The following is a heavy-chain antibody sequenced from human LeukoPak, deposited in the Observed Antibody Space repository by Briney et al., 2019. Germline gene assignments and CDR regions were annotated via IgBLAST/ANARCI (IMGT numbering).Heavy chain of an antibody. D-gene: IGHD3-22*01. CDR2: ISINGDST. V-gene: IGHV3-64*01. CDR1: GFTFNTYR. J-gene: IGHJ4*02. Sequence: GGSLRLSCAASGFTFNTYRMHWVRQAPVKGLEYVSGISINGDSTYYVNSVKGRFTISRDNSKNTLYLQMNSLRAEDTAVYYCAKDGYDSSGYYYGDYWGQGTLVTVSS. CDR3: AKDGYDSSGYYYGDY.